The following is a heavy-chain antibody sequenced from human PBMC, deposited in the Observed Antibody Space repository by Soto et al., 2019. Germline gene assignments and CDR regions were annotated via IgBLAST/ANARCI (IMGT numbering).Heavy chain of an antibody. CDR1: VYTFTSYD. Sequence: ASVKVSCKASVYTFTSYDINWVRQATGQGLEWMGWMNPNNGNTGYAQKFQGRVTMTRNTSISTAYIELSSLRSEDTAVYYCARKGWYYDILTGYYSDAFDIWGQGTMVTVSS. CDR2: MNPNNGNT. D-gene: IGHD3-9*01. J-gene: IGHJ3*02. V-gene: IGHV1-8*01. CDR3: ARKGWYYDILTGYYSDAFDI.